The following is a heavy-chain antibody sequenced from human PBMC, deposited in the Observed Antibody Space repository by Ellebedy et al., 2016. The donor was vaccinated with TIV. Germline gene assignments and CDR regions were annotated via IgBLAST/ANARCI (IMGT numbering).Heavy chain of an antibody. J-gene: IGHJ5*02. D-gene: IGHD1-1*01. V-gene: IGHV1-69*02. CDR3: AAGNDGGWFDP. Sequence: AASVKVSCKASEDTFTTSTFSWVRQAPGQGLEWMGRIIPILGIANYAQKFQGRVTITADKSTSIAYMELSSLRSEDTAVYYCAAGNDGGWFDPWGQGTLVTVSS. CDR1: EDTFTTST. CDR2: IIPILGIA.